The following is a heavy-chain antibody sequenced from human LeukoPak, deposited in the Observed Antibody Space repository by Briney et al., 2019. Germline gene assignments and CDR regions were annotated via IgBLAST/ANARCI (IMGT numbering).Heavy chain of an antibody. CDR3: ARGEVRNNYYYDMDV. CDR1: GGSISSYY. Sequence: SETLSLTCTVSGGSISSYYWSWIRQPAGKGLEWIGRIYTSGSTNYNPSLKSRVTISVDTSKNQFSLKLSSVTAADTAVYYCARGEVRNNYYYDMDVWGQGTTVIVSS. CDR2: IYTSGST. V-gene: IGHV4-4*07. J-gene: IGHJ6*02. D-gene: IGHD2/OR15-2a*01.